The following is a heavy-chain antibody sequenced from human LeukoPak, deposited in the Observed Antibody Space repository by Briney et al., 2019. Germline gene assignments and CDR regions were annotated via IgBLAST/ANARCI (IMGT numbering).Heavy chain of an antibody. D-gene: IGHD3-22*01. CDR2: IYYSGST. J-gene: IGHJ4*02. CDR3: ARSDSSALLD. V-gene: IGHV4-59*01. Sequence: SETLSLTCTVSGGSISSYYWSWIRHPPGKGLEWIGYIYYSGSTNYNPSLKSRVTISVDTSKNQFSLKLSSVTAADTAVYYCARSDSSALLDWGQGTLVTVSS. CDR1: GGSISSYY.